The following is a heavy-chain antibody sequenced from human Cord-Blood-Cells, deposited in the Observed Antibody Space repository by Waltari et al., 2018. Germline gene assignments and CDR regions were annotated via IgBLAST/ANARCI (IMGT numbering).Heavy chain of an antibody. Sequence: QVQLQESGPGLVKPSETLSLTCTVSGYSISSGYYWGWIRQPPGKGLEWIGSIYHSGSTYYNPSLKSRVTISVDTSKNQFSLKLSSVTAADTAVYYCARDPGYSSSWYLDWFDPWGQGTLVTVSS. J-gene: IGHJ5*02. CDR3: ARDPGYSSSWYLDWFDP. CDR1: GYSISSGYY. V-gene: IGHV4-38-2*02. D-gene: IGHD6-13*01. CDR2: IYHSGST.